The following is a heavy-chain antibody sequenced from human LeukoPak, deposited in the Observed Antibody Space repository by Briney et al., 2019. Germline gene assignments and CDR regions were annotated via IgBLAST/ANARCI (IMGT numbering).Heavy chain of an antibody. Sequence: TGGSLRLSCAATGFTFDDYAMHWVRHLPGKGLEWVSGISSDGEITGYADSVQGRCTVSRDTAKNSLYLQMNSLRAEDTAVYYCAELGITVIGGVWGKGTTVTISS. J-gene: IGHJ6*04. V-gene: IGHV3-20*04. CDR3: AELGITVIGGV. CDR2: ISSDGEIT. D-gene: IGHD3-10*02. CDR1: GFTFDDYA.